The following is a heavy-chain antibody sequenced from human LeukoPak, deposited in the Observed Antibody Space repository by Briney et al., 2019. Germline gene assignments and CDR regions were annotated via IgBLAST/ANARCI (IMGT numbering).Heavy chain of an antibody. Sequence: SETLSLTCTVSGASISGYYWSWIRQPPGKGLEWIGYIYYSGSTNYNPSLKSRVTISVDTSKNQFSLKLSSVTAADTAVYYCARSGGYWYFDLWGRGTLVTVSS. CDR1: GASISGYY. V-gene: IGHV4-59*01. D-gene: IGHD2-15*01. CDR2: IYYSGST. CDR3: ARSGGYWYFDL. J-gene: IGHJ2*01.